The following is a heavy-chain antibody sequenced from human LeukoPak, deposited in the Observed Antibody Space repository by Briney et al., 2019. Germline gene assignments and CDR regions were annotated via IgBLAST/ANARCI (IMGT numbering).Heavy chain of an antibody. J-gene: IGHJ4*02. Sequence: SETLFLTCTVSGGSVSSGSYYWSWIRQPPGKGLEWIGYIYYSGSTNYNPSLKSRVTISVDTSKNQFSLKLSSVTAADTAVYYCARTYCSGGSCSYTDPYYFDYWGQGTLVTVSS. CDR1: GGSVSSGSYY. CDR2: IYYSGST. D-gene: IGHD2-15*01. V-gene: IGHV4-61*01. CDR3: ARTYCSGGSCSYTDPYYFDY.